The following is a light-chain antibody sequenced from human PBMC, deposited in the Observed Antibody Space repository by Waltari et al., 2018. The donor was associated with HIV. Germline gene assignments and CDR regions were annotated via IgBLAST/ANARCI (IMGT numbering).Light chain of an antibody. CDR1: NSDIGKYNL. CDR3: SSHATGNTYV. V-gene: IGLV2-23*02. Sequence: QSALTQPASVSGSPGQSITISCTGTNSDIGKYNLVSWYQQHPGKVPKVLIFEVTTRPSGISHRFSGSKSDNTASLTISGLQAEDEADYYCSSHATGNTYVFGTGTSVTVL. J-gene: IGLJ1*01. CDR2: EVT.